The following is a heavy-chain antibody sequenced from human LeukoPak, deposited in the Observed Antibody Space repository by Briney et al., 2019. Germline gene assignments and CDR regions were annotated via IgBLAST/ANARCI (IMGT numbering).Heavy chain of an antibody. CDR3: ARISTYYYGSGSYYPPDY. CDR2: ISAYNGNT. CDR1: GYTFTSYG. D-gene: IGHD3-10*01. V-gene: IGHV1-18*01. J-gene: IGHJ4*02. Sequence: VASVKVPCKASGYTFTSYGISWVRQAPGQGLEWMGWISAYNGNTNYAQKLQGRVTMTTDTSTSTAYMELRSLRSDDTAVYYCARISTYYYGSGSYYPPDYWGQGTLVTVSS.